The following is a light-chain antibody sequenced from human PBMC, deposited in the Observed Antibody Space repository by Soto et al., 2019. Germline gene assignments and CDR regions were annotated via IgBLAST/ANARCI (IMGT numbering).Light chain of an antibody. Sequence: QSALTRPASVSGSPGQSITISCTGTSSDVGGYNYVSWYQQHPGKAPKLMIYEVRNRPSGISNRFSGSKSGYTASLTISGLQAEDEADYYCSSYTSAGTLVFGGGTKLTVL. CDR1: SSDVGGYNY. V-gene: IGLV2-14*01. J-gene: IGLJ2*01. CDR2: EVR. CDR3: SSYTSAGTLV.